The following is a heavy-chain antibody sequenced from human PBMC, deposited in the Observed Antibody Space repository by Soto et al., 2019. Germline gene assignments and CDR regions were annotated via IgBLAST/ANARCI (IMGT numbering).Heavy chain of an antibody. Sequence: EVQLLESGGGLVQPGGSLRLSCAASGFTFSSYAMSWVRQAPGKGLEWVSAISGSGGSTYYADSVKGRFTISRDNSKNTLYLQMNSLRAEDTAVYYCAKERGQLGRASYYYYGMDVWGQGTTVTVSS. CDR3: AKERGQLGRASYYYYGMDV. CDR2: ISGSGGST. D-gene: IGHD6-6*01. J-gene: IGHJ6*02. V-gene: IGHV3-23*01. CDR1: GFTFSSYA.